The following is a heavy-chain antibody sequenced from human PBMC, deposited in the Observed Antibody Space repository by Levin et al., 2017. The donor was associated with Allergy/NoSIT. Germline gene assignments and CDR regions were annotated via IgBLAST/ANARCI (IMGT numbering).Heavy chain of an antibody. CDR2: IFPSDSDT. J-gene: IGHJ4*02. CDR1: GYSFTSFW. D-gene: IGHD4-23*01. CDR3: ARRDSDGSNSFDF. Sequence: KHGESLKISCQASGYSFTSFWFGWVRQRPGKGLEWMGLIFPSDSDTRVSPSFQGQIIMSVDKSINTAYLQWSSLKASDSAMYYCARRDSDGSNSFDFWGQGTLVTVSP. V-gene: IGHV5-51*01.